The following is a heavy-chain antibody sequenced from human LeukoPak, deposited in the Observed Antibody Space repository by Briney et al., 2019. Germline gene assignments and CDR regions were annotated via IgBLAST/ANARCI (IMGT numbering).Heavy chain of an antibody. D-gene: IGHD2-15*01. CDR2: TYYRSKWYN. J-gene: IGHJ6*02. CDR3: ARVVREGGSGVRYYYYGMDV. V-gene: IGHV6-1*01. CDR1: GDSVSSNSAA. Sequence: SQTLSLTCAISGDSVSSNSAAWNWIRQSPSRGLEWLGRTYYRSKWYNDYAVSVKSRITINPDTSKNQFSPQLNSVTPEDTAVYYCARVVREGGSGVRYYYYGMDVWGQGTTVTVSS.